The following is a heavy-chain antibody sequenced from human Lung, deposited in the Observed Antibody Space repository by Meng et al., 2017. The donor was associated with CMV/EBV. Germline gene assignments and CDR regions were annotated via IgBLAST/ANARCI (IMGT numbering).Heavy chain of an antibody. Sequence: SXXVSCKASGGTFSNYPISWVRQAPGQGLEWMGGFIPVFHTPNYAQKFQGRLTITTDESTNTACMRLNSLTSGYTAVYYCATEGPLNWMDAWGEGCLGTVS. CDR2: FIPVFHTP. CDR1: GGTFSNYP. J-gene: IGHJ6*02. V-gene: IGHV1-69*05. CDR3: ATEGPLNWMDA.